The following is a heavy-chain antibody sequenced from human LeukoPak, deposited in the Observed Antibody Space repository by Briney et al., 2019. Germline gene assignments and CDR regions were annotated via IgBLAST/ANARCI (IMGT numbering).Heavy chain of an antibody. CDR1: GGSLSSGGYY. J-gene: IGHJ4*02. D-gene: IGHD3-10*01. Sequence: KPSQTLSLTRTVSGGSLSSGGYYRSWIRQHPGKGLEWTGYIYYSGSTYYNPSLKSRVTISVDTSKNQFSLKLSSVTSADTAVYYCARARKKRLGSGSYDYWGQGTLVTVSS. CDR3: ARARKKRLGSGSYDY. CDR2: IYYSGST. V-gene: IGHV4-31*03.